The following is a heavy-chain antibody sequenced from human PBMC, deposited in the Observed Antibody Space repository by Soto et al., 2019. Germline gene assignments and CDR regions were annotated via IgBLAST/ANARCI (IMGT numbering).Heavy chain of an antibody. CDR2: IYYSGST. CDR3: AGSVDAFDI. J-gene: IGHJ3*02. Sequence: SETLSLTCTVSGGSISSYYWSWIRQPPGKGLEWIEYIYYSGSTNYNPSLKSRVTISVDTSKNRFSLKLSSVTAADTAVYYCAGSVDAFDIWGQGTMVTVSS. CDR1: GGSISSYY. V-gene: IGHV4-59*01.